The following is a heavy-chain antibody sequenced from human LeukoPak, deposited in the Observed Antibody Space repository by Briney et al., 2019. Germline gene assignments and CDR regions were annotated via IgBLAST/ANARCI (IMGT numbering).Heavy chain of an antibody. CDR1: GYSFTSYW. D-gene: IGHD2-2*01. CDR3: ARSEGTLKYQLLSDLYYYYGMDV. J-gene: IGHJ6*02. CDR2: IYPGDSDT. V-gene: IGHV5-51*01. Sequence: GESLKISCKGSGYSFTSYWIGWVRQMPGKGLEWMGIIYPGDSDTRYSPSFQGQVTISADKSISTAYLQWSSLKASDTAMYYCARSEGTLKYQLLSDLYYYYGMDVWGQGTTVTVSS.